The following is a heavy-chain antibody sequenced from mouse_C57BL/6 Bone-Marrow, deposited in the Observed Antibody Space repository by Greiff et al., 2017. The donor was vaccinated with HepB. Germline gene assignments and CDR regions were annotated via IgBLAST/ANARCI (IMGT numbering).Heavy chain of an antibody. J-gene: IGHJ2*01. CDR3: AREDGYDGYYFDY. V-gene: IGHV5-2*01. CDR1: EYEFPSHD. D-gene: IGHD2-2*01. CDR2: INSDGGST. Sequence: EVKLMESGGGLVQPGESLKLSCESNEYEFPSHDMSWVRKTPEKRLELVAAINSDGGSTYYPDTMERRFIISRDNTKKTLYLQMSSLRSEDTALYYWAREDGYDGYYFDYWGQGTTLTVSS.